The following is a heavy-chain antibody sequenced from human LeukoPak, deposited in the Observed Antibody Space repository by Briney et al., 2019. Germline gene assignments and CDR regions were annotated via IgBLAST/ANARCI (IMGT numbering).Heavy chain of an antibody. J-gene: IGHJ6*02. D-gene: IGHD6-13*01. Sequence: GGSLRLSCAASGFTFRSYGMHWVRQAPGKGLEWVAVISYDEKDKKYTDSVKGRFIISRDNSKNTLYLQLNSLRGEDTAVYYCAKQQLATISYIYYYAMDVWGQGTTVTVSS. CDR2: ISYDEKDK. V-gene: IGHV3-30*18. CDR1: GFTFRSYG. CDR3: AKQQLATISYIYYYAMDV.